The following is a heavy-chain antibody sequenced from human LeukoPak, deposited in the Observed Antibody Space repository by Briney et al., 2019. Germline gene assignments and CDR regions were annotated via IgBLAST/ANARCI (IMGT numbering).Heavy chain of an antibody. D-gene: IGHD3-22*01. CDR2: INHSGST. Sequence: SETLSLTCAVYGGSFSGYYWSWIRQPPGNGLEWIGEINHSGSTNYNPSLKSRVTISVDTSKNQFSLKLSSVTAADTAVYYCARVHYDSSGYYGFDYWGQGTLVTVSS. J-gene: IGHJ4*02. CDR3: ARVHYDSSGYYGFDY. CDR1: GGSFSGYY. V-gene: IGHV4-34*01.